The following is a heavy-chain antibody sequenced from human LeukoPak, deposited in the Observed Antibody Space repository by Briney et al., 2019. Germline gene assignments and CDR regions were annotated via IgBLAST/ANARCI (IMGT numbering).Heavy chain of an antibody. CDR1: GYTFTSYA. CDR2: INAGNGNT. D-gene: IGHD5-12*01. CDR3: AREGGYENYFDY. Sequence: ASVKVSCKASGYTFTSYAMHWVRQAPGQRLEWMGWINAGNGNTKYSQKFQGRVTITRDTSASTAYMELSSLRSEDTAVYYCAREGGYENYFDYWGRGTLVTVSS. J-gene: IGHJ4*02. V-gene: IGHV1-3*01.